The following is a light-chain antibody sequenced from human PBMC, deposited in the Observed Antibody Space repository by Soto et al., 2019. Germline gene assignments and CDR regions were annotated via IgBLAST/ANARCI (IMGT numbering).Light chain of an antibody. Sequence: QPVLTQSPSASASLGASVKLTCTLSSGHSSYAIAWHQQQPEKGPRYLMKLNSDGSHSKGDGITDRFSGSSSGAERYLTISSLQSEDEADYYCQTWGTVVFGGGTKVTVL. V-gene: IGLV4-69*01. J-gene: IGLJ2*01. CDR1: SGHSSYA. CDR3: QTWGTVV. CDR2: LNSDGSH.